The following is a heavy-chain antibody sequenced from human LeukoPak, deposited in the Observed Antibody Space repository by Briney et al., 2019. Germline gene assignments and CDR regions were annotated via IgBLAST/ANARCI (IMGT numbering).Heavy chain of an antibody. CDR2: IYYTGST. V-gene: IGHV4-59*08. D-gene: IGHD6-13*01. CDR3: ARLRPSIGAAGTFDY. J-gene: IGHJ4*02. CDR1: GGSISSYY. Sequence: SETLSLTCTVSGGSISSYYWSWIRQPPGKGLEWIGYIYYTGSTKYIASLKSRVTISVDTSKNQFSLKVSSVTAADTAVYYCARLRPSIGAAGTFDYWGQGTLVTVS.